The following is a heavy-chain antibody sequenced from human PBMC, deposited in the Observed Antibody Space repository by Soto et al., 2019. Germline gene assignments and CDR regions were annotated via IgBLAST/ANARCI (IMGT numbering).Heavy chain of an antibody. J-gene: IGHJ6*02. D-gene: IGHD1-26*01. Sequence: VQLVESGGGLIQPGGYLRLCCVASGLTVSQNYMAWVRQAPEMGPQWVSVLYAEGSTYYTESVKGRFTISRDPSKNTLFLQMDGLRAEDTAVYYCVRPRPSGENYGMDVWGQGTTVTVSS. CDR1: GLTVSQNY. CDR3: VRPRPSGENYGMDV. V-gene: IGHV3-53*01. CDR2: LYAEGST.